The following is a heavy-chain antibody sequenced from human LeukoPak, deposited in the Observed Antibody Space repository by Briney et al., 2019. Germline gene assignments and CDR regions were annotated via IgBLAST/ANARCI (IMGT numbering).Heavy chain of an antibody. CDR1: GFTFSSYW. J-gene: IGHJ4*02. Sequence: GGSLRLSCAASGFTFSSYWMSWVRQAPGKGLEWVANIKQDGSEKYYVDSVKGRFTISRDNAKNSLYLQMNSLRAEDTAVYYCAREKNQLLWGHDYWGQGTLVTVSS. D-gene: IGHD2-2*01. CDR2: IKQDGSEK. V-gene: IGHV3-7*01. CDR3: AREKNQLLWGHDY.